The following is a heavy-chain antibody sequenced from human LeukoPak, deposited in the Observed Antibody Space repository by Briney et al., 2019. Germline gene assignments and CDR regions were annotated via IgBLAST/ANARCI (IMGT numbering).Heavy chain of an antibody. CDR3: ARVVQVYCSSTSCYVGAFDI. CDR1: GDSFSSNSAA. CDR2: TYYRSKWYN. J-gene: IGHJ3*02. Sequence: SQTLSLTCAISGDSFSSNSAAWNWIRQSPSRGLEWLGRTYYRSKWYNDYAVSVKSRITINPDTSKNQFSLQLNSVTPEDTAVYYCARVVQVYCSSTSCYVGAFDIWGQGTMVTVSS. V-gene: IGHV6-1*01. D-gene: IGHD2-2*01.